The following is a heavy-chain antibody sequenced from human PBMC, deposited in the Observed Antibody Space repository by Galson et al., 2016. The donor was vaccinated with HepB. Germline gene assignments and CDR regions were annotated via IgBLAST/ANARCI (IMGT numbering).Heavy chain of an antibody. CDR3: VKEGAWFGGDWFDP. CDR1: GFTFSHYA. CDR2: ISGRGGRP. D-gene: IGHD3-10*01. J-gene: IGHJ5*01. V-gene: IGHV3-23*01. Sequence: SLRLSCAASGFTFSHYAMNWVRQAPGKGLDWVSGISGRGGRPYSGNSVKGRFTISRDTSKNTLYLQMNNLRVEDTAVYYCVKEGAWFGGDWFDPWGQGTLVIVSS.